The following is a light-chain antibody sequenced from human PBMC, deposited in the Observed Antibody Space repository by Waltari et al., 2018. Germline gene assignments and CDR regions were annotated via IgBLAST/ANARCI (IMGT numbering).Light chain of an antibody. V-gene: IGLV2-23*01. Sequence: QSALTQPASVSGSPGQSTTISCPGPSSDIGTYNYVSWYQQYPGKAPKLMIHGVTNRPSGVSDRFSGSKSGNTASLTISGLQAEDEAVYYCCSYARSRTLLFGGGTELTVL. J-gene: IGLJ3*02. CDR2: GVT. CDR1: SSDIGTYNY. CDR3: CSYARSRTLL.